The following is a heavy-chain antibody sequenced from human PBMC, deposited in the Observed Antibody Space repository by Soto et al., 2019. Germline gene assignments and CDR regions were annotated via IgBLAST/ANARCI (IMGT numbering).Heavy chain of an antibody. CDR3: AGGPGYGSGHEWYFDY. V-gene: IGHV1-69*13. CDR2: IIPIFGTA. D-gene: IGHD2-15*01. Sequence: GASVKVSCKASGGTFSSYAISWVRQAPGQGLEWMGGIIPIFGTANYAQKFRGRVTITADESTSTAYMELSSLRSEDTAVYYCAGGPGYGSGHEWYFDYWGQGTLVTVSS. CDR1: GGTFSSYA. J-gene: IGHJ4*02.